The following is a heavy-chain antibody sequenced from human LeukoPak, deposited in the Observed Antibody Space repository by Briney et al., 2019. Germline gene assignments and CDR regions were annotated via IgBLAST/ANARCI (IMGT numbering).Heavy chain of an antibody. V-gene: IGHV3-48*01. D-gene: IGHD4-17*01. CDR2: ISSTSTNM. CDR1: RFTFSTYS. J-gene: IGHJ3*02. Sequence: PGGSLRLSCAASRFTFSTYSMNWVRQAPGRGLGWVSYISSTSTNMYYKDSVKGRFTISRDNAKNSLYLHMTSLRAEDTAVYYCVXNDGDDAFDIWGQGTRVTVSS. CDR3: VXNDGDDAFDI.